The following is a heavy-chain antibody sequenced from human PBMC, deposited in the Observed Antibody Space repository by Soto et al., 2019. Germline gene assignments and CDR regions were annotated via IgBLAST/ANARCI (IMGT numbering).Heavy chain of an antibody. CDR3: ARESEDLTSNFDY. J-gene: IGHJ4*02. V-gene: IGHV3-21*06. CDR2: ISSTTNYI. CDR1: GFIFTRYS. Sequence: GGSLRLSCAASGFIFTRYSMNWVRQAPGKGLEWVSSISSTTNYIYYGDSMKGRFTISRDNAKNSLYLEMNSLRAEDTAVYYCARESEDLTSNFDYWGQGTLVTVSS.